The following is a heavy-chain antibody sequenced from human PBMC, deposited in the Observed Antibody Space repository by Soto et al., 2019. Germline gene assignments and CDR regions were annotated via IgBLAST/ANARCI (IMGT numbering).Heavy chain of an antibody. CDR3: ARESEDLTSNFDY. J-gene: IGHJ4*02. V-gene: IGHV3-21*06. CDR2: ISSTTNYI. CDR1: GFIFTRYS. Sequence: GGSLRLSCAASGFIFTRYSMNWVRQAPGKGLEWVSSISSTTNYIYYGDSMKGRFTISRDNAKNSLYLEMNSLRAEDTAVYYCARESEDLTSNFDYWGQGTLVTVSS.